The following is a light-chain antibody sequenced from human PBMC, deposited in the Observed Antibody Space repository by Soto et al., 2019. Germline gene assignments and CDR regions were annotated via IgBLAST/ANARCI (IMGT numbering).Light chain of an antibody. CDR3: QRYNNWPLT. CDR2: GAS. J-gene: IGKJ4*01. Sequence: EIVLTQSPGTLSLSPGERATLSCRASQSVSSSYLAWYQQKPGQAPRLLIYGASSRATGIPDRFSGSGSGTDFTLTISRLEPEDFAVYYCQRYNNWPLTFGGGTKVEN. CDR1: QSVSSSY. V-gene: IGKV3-20*01.